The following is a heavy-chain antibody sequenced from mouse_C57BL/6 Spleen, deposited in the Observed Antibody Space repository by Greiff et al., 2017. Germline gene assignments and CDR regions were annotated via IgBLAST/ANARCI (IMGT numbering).Heavy chain of an antibody. CDR1: GYSFTNYF. CDR3: ARHDEGYYSMDY. V-gene: IGHV1-54*01. Sequence: QVQLQQSGAELVSPGTSVQVSCKASGYSFTNYFIEWVKQRPGQGLEWIGVFYPGSGGTKYNEKFKGKATLTADKSSSTAYMQLSSWTSEDSAVYFCARHDEGYYSMDYWGQGTSVTVSS. CDR2: FYPGSGGT. D-gene: IGHD2-12*01. J-gene: IGHJ4*01.